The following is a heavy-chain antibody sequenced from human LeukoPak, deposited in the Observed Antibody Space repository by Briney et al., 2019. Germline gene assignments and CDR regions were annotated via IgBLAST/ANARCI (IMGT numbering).Heavy chain of an antibody. V-gene: IGHV4-34*01. CDR2: INHSGST. CDR1: GGSFSGYY. D-gene: IGHD3-10*01. J-gene: IGHJ4*02. Sequence: SETLSLTCAVYGGSFSGYYWSWIRQPPGEGLEWIGEINHSGSTNYNPSLKSRVTISVDTSENQFSLKLSSVTAADTAVYYCARSRGNYGSGTLRNYFDYWGQGTLVTASS. CDR3: ARSRGNYGSGTLRNYFDY.